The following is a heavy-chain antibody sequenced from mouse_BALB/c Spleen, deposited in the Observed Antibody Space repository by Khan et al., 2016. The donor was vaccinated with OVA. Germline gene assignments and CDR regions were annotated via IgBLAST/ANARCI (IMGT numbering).Heavy chain of an antibody. J-gene: IGHJ2*01. D-gene: IGHD1-1*01. CDR1: GYTFINYW. CDR2: INPSTGYP. Sequence: QVQLKESGAELAKPGASVKMSCKASGYTFINYWILWVKQRPGQGLEWIGYINPSTGYPEYTQNFKDKATLTADKSSSTAYMQLSSLTSEDSAVYYCARRGLRWDFDYWGQGTTLTVSS. CDR3: ARRGLRWDFDY. V-gene: IGHV1-7*01.